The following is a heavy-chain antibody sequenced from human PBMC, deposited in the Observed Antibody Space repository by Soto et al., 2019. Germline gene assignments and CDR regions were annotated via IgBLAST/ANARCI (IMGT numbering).Heavy chain of an antibody. Sequence: QVQLQESGPGLVKPSQTLSLTCTVSGGSISSGGYYWSWIRQHPGKGMEWIGYIYYIGSTYYNPSLKSRVTISVDTSKNQFSLKLSSVTAADTAVYYCATLTMVRGALWYYYGMDVWGQGTTVIVSS. V-gene: IGHV4-31*03. CDR2: IYYIGST. D-gene: IGHD3-10*01. CDR1: GGSISSGGYY. J-gene: IGHJ6*02. CDR3: ATLTMVRGALWYYYGMDV.